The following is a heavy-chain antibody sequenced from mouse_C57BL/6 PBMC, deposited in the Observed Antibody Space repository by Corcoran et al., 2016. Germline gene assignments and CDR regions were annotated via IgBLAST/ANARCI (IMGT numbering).Heavy chain of an antibody. V-gene: IGHV1-26*01. J-gene: IGHJ2*01. D-gene: IGHD2-4*01. CDR2: INPNNGGT. Sequence: EVQLQQSGPELVKPGASVKISCKASGYTFTDYYMNWVKQSHGKSLEWIGDINPNNGGTSYNQKFKGKATLTVDKSSSTAYMELRSLTSEDSAVYYCARWENYDPYFDYWGQGTTLTVSS. CDR3: ARWENYDPYFDY. CDR1: GYTFTDYY.